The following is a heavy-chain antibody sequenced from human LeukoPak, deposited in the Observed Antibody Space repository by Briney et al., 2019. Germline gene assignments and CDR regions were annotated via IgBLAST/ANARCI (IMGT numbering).Heavy chain of an antibody. J-gene: IGHJ4*02. CDR1: GGSISSYY. Sequence: PSETLSLTCTVSGGSISSYYWSWIRQPPGKGLEWIGYIYYSGSTNYNPSLKSRVTISVDTSKNQFSLKLRSVTAADTAVYYCARVEFDGVAAAGSLDYWGQGILVTVPS. CDR2: IYYSGST. D-gene: IGHD6-13*01. CDR3: ARVEFDGVAAAGSLDY. V-gene: IGHV4-59*01.